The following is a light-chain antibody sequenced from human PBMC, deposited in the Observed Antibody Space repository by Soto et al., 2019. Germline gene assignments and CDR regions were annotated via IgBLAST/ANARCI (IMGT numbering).Light chain of an antibody. CDR1: SSNIGSNY. CDR2: SNN. J-gene: IGLJ2*01. CDR3: ASWDDSLSGPV. V-gene: IGLV1-47*02. Sequence: QSVLTQPPSASGTPGQRVTISCFGSSSNIGSNYVYWYQQLPGTAPKLLIYSNNQRPSGVPDRFSGSKSGTSASLAIGGLRSEDEADYYCASWDDSLSGPVFGGGTKLTVL.